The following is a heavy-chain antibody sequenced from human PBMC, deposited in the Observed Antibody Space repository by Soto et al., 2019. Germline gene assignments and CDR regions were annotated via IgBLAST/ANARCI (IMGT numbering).Heavy chain of an antibody. CDR1: GYSISSGYY. CDR2: IYHSGST. J-gene: IGHJ4*02. D-gene: IGHD3-10*01. Sequence: SETLSLTCAVSGYSISSGYYWGWIRQPPGKGLEWIGSIYHSGSTYYNPSLKSRVTISVDTSKNQFSLKLSSVTAADTAVYYCARDGSPEVQGVIIPPIDYWGQGTLVTVSS. CDR3: ARDGSPEVQGVIIPPIDY. V-gene: IGHV4-38-2*02.